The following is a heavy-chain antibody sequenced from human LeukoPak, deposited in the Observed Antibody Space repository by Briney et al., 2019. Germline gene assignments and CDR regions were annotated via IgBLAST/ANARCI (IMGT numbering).Heavy chain of an antibody. CDR2: ISSSGTTI. CDR1: GLTFSSYD. D-gene: IGHD6-13*01. CDR3: VPPAAGPHRTISTEYFQQ. J-gene: IGHJ1*01. V-gene: IGHV3-48*03. Sequence: GGSLRLSCAAAGLTFSSYDMYWVRQAPGKGLEWVSYISSSGTTIYYADSVKGRFTISRDNAKNSVYLQMNSLRAEDTAVYYCVPPAAGPHRTISTEYFQQWGQGTLVTVSS.